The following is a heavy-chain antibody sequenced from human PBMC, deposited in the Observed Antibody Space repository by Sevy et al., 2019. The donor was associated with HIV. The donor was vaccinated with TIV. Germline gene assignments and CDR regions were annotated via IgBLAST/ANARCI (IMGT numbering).Heavy chain of an antibody. J-gene: IGHJ6*03. Sequence: GGSLRLSCEASGFTDSDTFMNWVRQAPGKGLEWVAIIYTGGNTYYADSVKGRFTISRNNSRTTVFLQMNNLRAEDTAVYYCARGDVYMDVWGKGTTVTVSS. CDR1: GFTDSDTF. V-gene: IGHV3-53*01. CDR2: IYTGGNT. CDR3: ARGDVYMDV.